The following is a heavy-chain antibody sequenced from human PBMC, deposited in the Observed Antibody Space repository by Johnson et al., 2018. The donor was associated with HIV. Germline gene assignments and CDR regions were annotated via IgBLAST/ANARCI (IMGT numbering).Heavy chain of an antibody. CDR1: GFTFSSYS. CDR3: AKDTRYYDSSGYPTEDCEI. J-gene: IGHJ3*02. D-gene: IGHD3-22*01. Sequence: VQLVESGGGVVQPGRSLRLSCAASGFTFSSYSMHWVRQAPGKGLEWVAVISYDGSNKYYADSVKGRFTISSDNAKNSLYLQMNSLRTEDTAFYYCAKDTRYYDSSGYPTEDCEIWGQGTMVTVSS. CDR2: ISYDGSNK. V-gene: IGHV3-30-3*01.